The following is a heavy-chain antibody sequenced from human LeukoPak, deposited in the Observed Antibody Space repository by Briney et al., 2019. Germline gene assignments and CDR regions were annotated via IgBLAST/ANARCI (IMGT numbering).Heavy chain of an antibody. D-gene: IGHD3-3*01. CDR3: ARARFLEWSYFDY. J-gene: IGHJ4*02. CDR2: INPNSGGT. Sequence: AASVKVSCKASGYTFTGYYMHWVRQAPGQGLEWMGWINPNSGGTNYAQKFQGRVTMTRDTSISTAYMELSRLRSDDTAVYHCARARFLEWSYFDYWGQGTLVTVSS. V-gene: IGHV1-2*02. CDR1: GYTFTGYY.